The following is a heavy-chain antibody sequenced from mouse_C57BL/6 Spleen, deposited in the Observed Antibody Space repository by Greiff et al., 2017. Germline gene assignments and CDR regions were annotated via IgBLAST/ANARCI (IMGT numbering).Heavy chain of an antibody. J-gene: IGHJ3*01. D-gene: IGHD1-1*01. CDR1: GYAFSRYR. CDR3: ARSKDYGRSFFAY. Sequence: QVQLKQSGAELVKPGASVKISCKASGYAFSRYRMNWVKQRPGKGLEWIGQIYPGDGETNYNGKFKGKATLTADKASSTAYMQLSSLTSEDSAVYCCARSKDYGRSFFAYWGQGTLVTVSA. V-gene: IGHV1-80*01. CDR2: IYPGDGET.